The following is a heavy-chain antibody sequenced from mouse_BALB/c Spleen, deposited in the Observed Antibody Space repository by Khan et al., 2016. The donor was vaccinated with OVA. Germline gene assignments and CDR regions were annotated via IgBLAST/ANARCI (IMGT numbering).Heavy chain of an antibody. D-gene: IGHD2-1*01. Sequence: VQLQQSGAELVKPGASVRLSCKASGYSFTSYYLYWVKQRPGHGLEWIGDIHPSNGGTHFNEKFKNKVTLTVDKSSSTAYMQLSSLTSEDSAVYYCTRSGYGTFAYWGQGTLVTVSA. V-gene: IGHV1S81*02. CDR3: TRSGYGTFAY. CDR2: IHPSNGGT. CDR1: GYSFTSYY. J-gene: IGHJ3*01.